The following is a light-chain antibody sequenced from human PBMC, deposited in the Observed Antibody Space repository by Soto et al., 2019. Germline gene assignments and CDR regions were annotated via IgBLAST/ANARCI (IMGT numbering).Light chain of an antibody. J-gene: IGKJ1*01. V-gene: IGKV2-28*01. Sequence: DIVMTQSPLFLPVTAGEPASVSCRSSQSLLHSNGYNYLDWYLQKPGQSPQLLIYWGSNRASGVPDRFSGSGSGTDFTLKISRVEAEDVGVYYCMQALQTPWTFGQGTKVDI. CDR1: QSLLHSNGYNY. CDR2: WGS. CDR3: MQALQTPWT.